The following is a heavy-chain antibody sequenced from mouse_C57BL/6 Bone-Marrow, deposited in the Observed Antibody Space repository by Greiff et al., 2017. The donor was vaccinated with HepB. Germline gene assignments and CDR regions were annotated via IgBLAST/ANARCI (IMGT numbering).Heavy chain of an antibody. V-gene: IGHV1-76*01. Sequence: VQLQQSGAELVRPGASVKLSCKASGYTFTDYYINWVKQRPGQGLEWIARIYPGSGNTYYNEKFKGKATLTAEKSSSTAYMQLSSLTSEDSAVYFCARLYGSILYAMDYWGQGTSVTVSS. D-gene: IGHD1-1*01. CDR1: GYTFTDYY. CDR3: ARLYGSILYAMDY. J-gene: IGHJ4*01. CDR2: IYPGSGNT.